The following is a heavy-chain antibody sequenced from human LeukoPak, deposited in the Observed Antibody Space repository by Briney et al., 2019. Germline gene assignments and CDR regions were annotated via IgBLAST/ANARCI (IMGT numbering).Heavy chain of an antibody. CDR1: GGTFSSYA. CDR2: IIPIFGTA. V-gene: IGHV1-69*13. Sequence: SVKVSCKASGGTFSSYAISWVRQAPGQGLEWMGGIIPIFGTANYAQKFQGRVTITADESTSTAYMELSSLRSEDTAVYYCATMGVIIPHGYYYGMDAWGQGTTVTVSS. J-gene: IGHJ6*02. D-gene: IGHD3-10*01. CDR3: ATMGVIIPHGYYYGMDA.